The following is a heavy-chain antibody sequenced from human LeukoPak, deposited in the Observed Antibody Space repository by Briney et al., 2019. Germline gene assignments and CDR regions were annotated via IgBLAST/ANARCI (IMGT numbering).Heavy chain of an antibody. J-gene: IGHJ3*02. CDR2: VHYSGST. CDR1: GGSISSYY. V-gene: IGHV4-59*01. CDR3: ARRVGHSYGVTGAGAFDI. D-gene: IGHD5-18*01. Sequence: SETLSLTCTVSGGSISSYYWSWIRQPPGKGLEWIGYVHYSGSTYYNPSLKSRVTVSVDTSKNQFSLKVSSVTAADTAVYYCARRVGHSYGVTGAGAFDIWGQGTMVTVSP.